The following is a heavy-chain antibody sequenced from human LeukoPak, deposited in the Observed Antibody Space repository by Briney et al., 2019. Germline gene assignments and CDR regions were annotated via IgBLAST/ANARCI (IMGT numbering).Heavy chain of an antibody. CDR2: IYYSGNT. D-gene: IGHD5-18*01. J-gene: IGHJ4*02. V-gene: IGHV4-59*01. CDR3: ARGRGMDTAMFDY. Sequence: SETLSLTCTVSGGSISGYYWSWIRQPPGKRLEWIGYIYYSGNTNYNPSLKRRVTISVDTSKNQFSLKLNSVTAADTAFYYCARGRGMDTAMFDYWGQGALVTVSS. CDR1: GGSISGYY.